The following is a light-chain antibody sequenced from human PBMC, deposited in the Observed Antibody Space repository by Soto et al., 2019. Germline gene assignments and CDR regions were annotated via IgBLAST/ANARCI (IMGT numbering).Light chain of an antibody. CDR2: GNV. Sequence: QSVLTQPPSVSGAPGQRVTISCNGSSSNIGAGFDVHWYQQLPGTAPKLLIYGNVDRPSGVPDRFSGSKSGTSASLAITGLQAEDEADYYCQSYDSSLSGYVFGTGTKLTVL. CDR1: SSNIGAGFD. J-gene: IGLJ1*01. CDR3: QSYDSSLSGYV. V-gene: IGLV1-40*01.